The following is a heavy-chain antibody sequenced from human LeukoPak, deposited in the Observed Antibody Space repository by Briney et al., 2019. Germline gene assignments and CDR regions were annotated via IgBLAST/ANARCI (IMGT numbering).Heavy chain of an antibody. CDR3: ARDHGGSTYYFDY. V-gene: IGHV3-30*04. CDR1: GFTFSSYA. D-gene: IGHD4-23*01. J-gene: IGHJ4*02. CDR2: ISYDGSNK. Sequence: GGSLRLSCAASGFTFSSYAMHWVRQAPGKGLEWVAVISYDGSNKYYADSVKGRFTISRDNSKNTLYLQMNSLRAEDTAVYYCARDHGGSTYYFDYWGQGTLVTVSS.